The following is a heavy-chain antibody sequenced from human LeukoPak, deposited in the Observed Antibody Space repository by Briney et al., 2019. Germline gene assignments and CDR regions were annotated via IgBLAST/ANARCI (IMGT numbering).Heavy chain of an antibody. V-gene: IGHV1-2*02. D-gene: IGHD3-10*01. CDR3: AREYYYGSGNYYNRIDY. CDR2: IDPNSGGT. CDR1: GYTFINNW. J-gene: IGHJ4*02. Sequence: ASVKVSCKASGYTFINNWMHWVRQAPGQGLEWMGWIDPNSGGTNYAQKFQGRVTMTRDTSISTAYMVLNRLRSDDTAVYYCAREYYYGSGNYYNRIDYWGQGTLVTVSS.